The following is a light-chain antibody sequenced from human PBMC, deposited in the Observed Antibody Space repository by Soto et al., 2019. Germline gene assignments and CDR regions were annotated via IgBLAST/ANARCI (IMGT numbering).Light chain of an antibody. CDR1: ENVGTN. V-gene: IGKV3D-15*01. Sequence: IVMTQSPATLSVSPGDEVTLSCRASENVGTNLAWYQQKPGQAPRLLIYGSSTRATGIPATFSGSGSGTEFTLTISSLQSEESAIYCCQQYNNWGLSFGGGTKVEIK. CDR3: QQYNNWGLS. J-gene: IGKJ4*01. CDR2: GSS.